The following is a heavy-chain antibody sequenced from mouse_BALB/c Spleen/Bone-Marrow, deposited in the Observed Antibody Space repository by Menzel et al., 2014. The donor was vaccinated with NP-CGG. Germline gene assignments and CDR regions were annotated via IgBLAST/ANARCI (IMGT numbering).Heavy chain of an antibody. V-gene: IGHV14-3*02. J-gene: IGHJ2*01. CDR1: GFNIKDNY. CDR3: ARYYYGFYFDY. D-gene: IGHD1-1*01. CDR2: IDPANGNT. Sequence: EVQLQQSGAELVKPGASVKLSCTASGFNIKDNYRHWVKQRPEQGTEWIGRIDPANGNTKYDPKFQGKATITADTSSNTAYLQLSSLTSEDTAVYYCARYYYGFYFDYWGQGTTLTVSS.